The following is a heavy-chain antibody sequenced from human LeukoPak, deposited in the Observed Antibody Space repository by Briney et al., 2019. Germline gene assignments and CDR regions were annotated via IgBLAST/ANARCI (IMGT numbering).Heavy chain of an antibody. V-gene: IGHV3-33*06. CDR2: IWYDGSNK. CDR3: AKDPRGSYSRDYYYYMDV. J-gene: IGHJ6*03. D-gene: IGHD1-26*01. Sequence: GRSLRLSCAASGFTFSSYGMHWVRQAPGKGLEWVAVIWYDGSNKYYADSVKGRFTISRDNSKNTLYLQMSSLRAEDAAVYYCAKDPRGSYSRDYYYYMDVWGKGTTVTVSS. CDR1: GFTFSSYG.